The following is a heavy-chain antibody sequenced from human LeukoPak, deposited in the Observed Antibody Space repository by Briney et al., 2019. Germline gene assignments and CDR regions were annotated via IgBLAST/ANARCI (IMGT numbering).Heavy chain of an antibody. J-gene: IGHJ4*02. CDR3: ATTPPGDGYNYGSW. Sequence: PGGSLRLSCAASGFTFSNQGMHWVRQAPGKGLEWVAVIWYDGSNKYYGDSVKVRFTISRDNSKNTVYLQMNSLRAEDTAVYYCATTPPGDGYNYGSWWGQGTLDTVSS. CDR2: IWYDGSNK. D-gene: IGHD5-24*01. V-gene: IGHV3-33*01. CDR1: GFTFSNQG.